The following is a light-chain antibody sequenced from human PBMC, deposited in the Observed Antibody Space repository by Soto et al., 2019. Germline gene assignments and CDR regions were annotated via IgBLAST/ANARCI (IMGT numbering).Light chain of an antibody. CDR1: KLGQKY. Sequence: SYELTQPPSVSVSPGPTASIPCSGDKLGQKYACWYQQKPGQSPVLVIYQDTKRPSGIPERFSGSNSGNTATLTIRGTQAMDEADYYCQAWDSSTVVFGGGTKLTVL. V-gene: IGLV3-1*01. CDR2: QDT. CDR3: QAWDSSTVV. J-gene: IGLJ2*01.